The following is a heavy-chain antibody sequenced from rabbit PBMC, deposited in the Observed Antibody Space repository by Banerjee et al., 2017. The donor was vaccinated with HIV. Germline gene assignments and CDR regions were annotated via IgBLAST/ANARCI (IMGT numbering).Heavy chain of an antibody. J-gene: IGHJ4*01. Sequence: QEQLEESGGDLVKPEGSLTITCTASGFSFSNKYVMCWVRQAPGKGLEWIACIDAGTSGTTYYANWAKGRFTFSKTSSTTVTLQMTSLTAADTATYFCARDLAGVVGWNLNLWGPGTLVTVS. CDR1: GFSFSNKYV. V-gene: IGHV1S45*01. D-gene: IGHD4-1*01. CDR2: IDAGTSGTT. CDR3: ARDLAGVVGWNLNL.